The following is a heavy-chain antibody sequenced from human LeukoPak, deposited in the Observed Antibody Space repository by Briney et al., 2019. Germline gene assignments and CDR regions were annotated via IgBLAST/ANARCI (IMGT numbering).Heavy chain of an antibody. D-gene: IGHD3-22*01. CDR1: GYSISSGYY. CDR2: INDSGST. J-gene: IGHJ5*02. CDR3: ARGRRITMIVVVTRGSNWFDP. V-gene: IGHV4-38-2*02. Sequence: SETLSLTCTVSGYSISSGYYWSWIRQPPGKGLEWIGEINDSGSTNYNPSLKSRVSTSVDTSKNQFSLRLSSVTAADTAVYYCARGRRITMIVVVTRGSNWFDPWGQGTLVTVSS.